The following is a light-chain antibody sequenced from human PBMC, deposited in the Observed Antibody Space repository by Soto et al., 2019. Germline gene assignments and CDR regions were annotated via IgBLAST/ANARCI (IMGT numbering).Light chain of an antibody. J-gene: IGKJ4*01. Sequence: EIVLTQSPGTLSLSPGERASLSCRASQSVNSKYLAWYQQKPGQAPRLVIYGASNRATGLPDRFSGSGSGTDFTLTISRLEPGDFAFYYCHHYGSSFGGGTRVEFK. V-gene: IGKV3-20*01. CDR3: HHYGSS. CDR1: QSVNSKY. CDR2: GAS.